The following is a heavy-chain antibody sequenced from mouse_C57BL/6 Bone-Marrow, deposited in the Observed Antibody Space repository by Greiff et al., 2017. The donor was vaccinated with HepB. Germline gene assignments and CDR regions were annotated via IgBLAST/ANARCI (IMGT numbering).Heavy chain of an antibody. J-gene: IGHJ1*03. D-gene: IGHD1-1*01. CDR1: GYTFTDYE. CDR3: TRERKFITTVVDWYFDV. Sequence: QVQLQQSGAELVRPGASVTLSCKASGYTFTDYEMHWVKQTPVHGLEWIGAIDPETGGTAYNQKFKGKAILTADKSSSTAYMELRSLTSEDSAVYYCTRERKFITTVVDWYFDVWGTGTTVTVSS. V-gene: IGHV1-15*01. CDR2: IDPETGGT.